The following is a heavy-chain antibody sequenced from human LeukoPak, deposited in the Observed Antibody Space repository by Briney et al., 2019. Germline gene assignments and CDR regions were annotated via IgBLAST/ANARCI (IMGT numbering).Heavy chain of an antibody. CDR1: GFTFDDYA. J-gene: IGHJ4*02. Sequence: PGGSPRLSCAASGFTFDDYAMHWVRQAPGKGLEWVSGISWNSGSIGYADSVKGRFTISRDNAKNSLYLQMNSLRAEDTALYYCATTRAAQSWSFVFDYWGQGTLVTVSS. V-gene: IGHV3-9*01. CDR3: ATTRAAQSWSFVFDY. D-gene: IGHD3-3*01. CDR2: ISWNSGSI.